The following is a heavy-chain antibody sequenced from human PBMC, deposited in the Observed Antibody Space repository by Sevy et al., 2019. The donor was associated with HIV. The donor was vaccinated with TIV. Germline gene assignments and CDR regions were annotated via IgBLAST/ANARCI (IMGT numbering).Heavy chain of an antibody. Sequence: ASVKVSCKASGYTFTSYDINWVRQATGQGLEWMGWMNPNSGNTGYAQKFQGRVTMTRNTSISTAYMELSSLRSEDTAVYYCARGPITIFGVVIISYYYYMDVWGKGTTVTVSS. CDR1: GYTFTSYD. CDR3: ARGPITIFGVVIISYYYYMDV. D-gene: IGHD3-3*01. J-gene: IGHJ6*03. CDR2: MNPNSGNT. V-gene: IGHV1-8*01.